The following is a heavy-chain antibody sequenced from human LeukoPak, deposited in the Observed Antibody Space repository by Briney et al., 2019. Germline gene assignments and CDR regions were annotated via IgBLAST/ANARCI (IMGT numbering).Heavy chain of an antibody. CDR3: ARDQVGYGSGSYVSY. V-gene: IGHV3-21*01. CDR2: ISSSSSYI. Sequence: GGSLRLSCAASGFTFSSYSMNWVRQAPGKGLEWVSSISSSSSYIYYADSVKGRFTISRDNAKNSLYLQMNSLRAEDTAVYYCARDQVGYGSGSYVSYWGQGTLVTVSS. CDR1: GFTFSSYS. D-gene: IGHD3-10*01. J-gene: IGHJ4*02.